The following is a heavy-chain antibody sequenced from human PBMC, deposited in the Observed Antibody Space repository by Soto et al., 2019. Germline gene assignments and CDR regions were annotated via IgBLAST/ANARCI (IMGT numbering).Heavy chain of an antibody. CDR3: ARDIGYCTNGVCYLFDY. CDR2: INAGNGNT. D-gene: IGHD2-8*01. V-gene: IGHV1-3*01. J-gene: IGHJ4*02. CDR1: GYTFTSYA. Sequence: GASVKVSCKASGYTFTSYAMHWVRQAPGQRLEWMGWINAGNGNTKYSQKFQGRVTITRDTSASTAYMELSSLRSEDTAVYYCARDIGYCTNGVCYLFDYWGQGTLVTV.